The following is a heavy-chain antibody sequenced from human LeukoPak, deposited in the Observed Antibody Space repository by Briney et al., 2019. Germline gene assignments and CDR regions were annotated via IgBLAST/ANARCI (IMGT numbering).Heavy chain of an antibody. V-gene: IGHV1-69*13. D-gene: IGHD6-19*01. CDR3: AILAVAGQRAFEYFQH. Sequence: GASVKVSCKASGGTFSSYAISWVRQAPGQGLEWMGGIIPIFGTANYAQKFQGRVTITADESTSTAYMELSSLRSEDTAVYYCAILAVAGQRAFEYFQHWGQGTLVTVSS. J-gene: IGHJ1*01. CDR1: GGTFSSYA. CDR2: IIPIFGTA.